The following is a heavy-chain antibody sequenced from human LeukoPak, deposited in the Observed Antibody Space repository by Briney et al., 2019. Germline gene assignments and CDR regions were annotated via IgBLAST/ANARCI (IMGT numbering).Heavy chain of an antibody. CDR1: GFTFSSYG. J-gene: IGHJ4*02. D-gene: IGHD1-14*01. Sequence: SGGSLRLSCAASGFTFSSYGMHWVRQAPGKGLEWVAFIRYDGSNKYYADSVKGRFTISRDNSKNTLYLQMNGLRADDTAVYYCAKGSTITPDYWGQGTLVTVSS. CDR3: AKGSTITPDY. V-gene: IGHV3-30*02. CDR2: IRYDGSNK.